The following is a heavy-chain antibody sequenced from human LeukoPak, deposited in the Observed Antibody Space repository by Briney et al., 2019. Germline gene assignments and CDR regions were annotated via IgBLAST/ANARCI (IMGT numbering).Heavy chain of an antibody. D-gene: IGHD1-26*01. J-gene: IGHJ4*02. Sequence: SETLSLTCTVSGGSISSSSYYWGWIRQPPGKGLEWIGSIYYSGSTYYNPSLKSRVTISADTSKDQFSLKLSSVTAADTAVYYCARLFWYSGSYQNIDYWGQGTLVTVSS. CDR2: IYYSGST. CDR1: GGSISSSSYY. V-gene: IGHV4-39*01. CDR3: ARLFWYSGSYQNIDY.